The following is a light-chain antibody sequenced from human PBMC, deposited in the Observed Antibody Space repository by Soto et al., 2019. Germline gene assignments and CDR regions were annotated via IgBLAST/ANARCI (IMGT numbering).Light chain of an antibody. Sequence: KSQSPSSLSASVGDRVTITCQASQGINNYLNWYQQKPGNAPKLLIFDTSDLETGVPSRFSGRGSGTDFTFTISSLQPEDVAAYYCQQYHTLPITFGGGTKVDIK. CDR3: QQYHTLPIT. CDR2: DTS. J-gene: IGKJ4*01. CDR1: QGINNY. V-gene: IGKV1-33*01.